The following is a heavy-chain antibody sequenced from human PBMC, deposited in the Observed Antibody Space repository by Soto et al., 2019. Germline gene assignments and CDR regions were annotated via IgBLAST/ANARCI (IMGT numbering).Heavy chain of an antibody. CDR1: GFTFSDYY. D-gene: IGHD3-3*01. J-gene: IGHJ5*02. CDR3: ARVGIFGAQNNWFDP. Sequence: GSLRLSCAASGFTFSDYYMSWIRQAPGKGLEWVSYISGSSSYTNYADSVKGRFTISRDNAKNSLYLQMNSLRAEDTAVYYCARVGIFGAQNNWFDPWGQGTLVTVSS. V-gene: IGHV3-11*06. CDR2: ISGSSSYT.